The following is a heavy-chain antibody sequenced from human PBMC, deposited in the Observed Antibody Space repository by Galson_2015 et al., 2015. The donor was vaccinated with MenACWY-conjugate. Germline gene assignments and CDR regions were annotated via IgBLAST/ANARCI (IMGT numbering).Heavy chain of an antibody. J-gene: IGHJ3*01. CDR1: GYSFTNYW. CDR3: ARCITGTTLAAFDV. Sequence: QSGAEVKKPGESLKISCPGSGYSFTNYWIGWVRQMPGKGLEWMGIIYPGDSETRYSSYFQGQVTMSADKSITTAYLQWSSLKASDTAMYYCARCITGTTLAAFDVWGQGTMVTVSS. CDR2: IYPGDSET. D-gene: IGHD1-7*01. V-gene: IGHV5-51*03.